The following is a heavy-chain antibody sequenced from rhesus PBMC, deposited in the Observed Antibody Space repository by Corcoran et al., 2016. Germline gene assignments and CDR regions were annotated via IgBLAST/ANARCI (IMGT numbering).Heavy chain of an antibody. CDR3: ATSTSGTLYY. V-gene: IGHV4S11*01. J-gene: IGHJ4*01. Sequence: QLQLQESGPGLVKPSETLSLTCAVSGGSISSNYWSWIRQPPGKGLEWIGYIYGSGTSTNDTPSPKSRGTLSVDTSKNQLSLKLSSVTAADTAVYYCATSTSGTLYYWGQGVLVTVSS. CDR2: IYGSGTST. CDR1: GGSISSNY. D-gene: IGHD2-27*01.